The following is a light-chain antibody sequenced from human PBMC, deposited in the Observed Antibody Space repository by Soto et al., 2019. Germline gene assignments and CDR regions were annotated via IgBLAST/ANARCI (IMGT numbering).Light chain of an antibody. CDR3: SSYTRFSPTYV. Sequence: QSALSQPASVSGSPGQSITISCTGTSSDVGGYNYVSWYQEHPGKAPKLLIYDVSNRPSGVSNRFSGSKSGNTASLTISGVQAEDEADYYCSSYTRFSPTYVFGTGTKLTVL. J-gene: IGLJ1*01. V-gene: IGLV2-14*01. CDR1: SSDVGGYNY. CDR2: DVS.